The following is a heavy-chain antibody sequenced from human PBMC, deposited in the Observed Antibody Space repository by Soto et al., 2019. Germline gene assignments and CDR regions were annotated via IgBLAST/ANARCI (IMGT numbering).Heavy chain of an antibody. D-gene: IGHD1-7*01. CDR2: ISSNGGST. CDR1: GFTFSSYA. J-gene: IGHJ6*02. Sequence: QSGGSLRLSCSASGFTFSSYAMHWVRQAPGKGLEYVSAISSNGGSTYYADSVKGRFTISRDNSKNTLYLQMSSLRAEDTAVYYCVKDSRYNWNYDYYYYGMDVWGQGTTVTVSS. V-gene: IGHV3-64D*06. CDR3: VKDSRYNWNYDYYYYGMDV.